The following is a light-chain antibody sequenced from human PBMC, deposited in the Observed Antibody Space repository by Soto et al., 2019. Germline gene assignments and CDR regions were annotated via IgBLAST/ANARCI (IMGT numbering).Light chain of an antibody. J-gene: IGLJ2*01. V-gene: IGLV1-40*01. Sequence: QSAVTQPPSASGTPGQRVTISCSGSSSNIGNNAVNWYQQLPGTAPRLLIYGNSNRPSGVPDRFSGSKSGTSASLAITGLQAEDEADYYCQSYDSSLSGVVFGGGTKLTVL. CDR3: QSYDSSLSGVV. CDR2: GNS. CDR1: SSNIGNNA.